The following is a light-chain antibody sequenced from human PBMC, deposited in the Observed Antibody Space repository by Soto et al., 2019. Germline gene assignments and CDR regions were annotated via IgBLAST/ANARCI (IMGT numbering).Light chain of an antibody. J-gene: IGLJ3*02. CDR1: SGSVSTSYY. CDR3: VLYMGSGISV. CDR2: STN. V-gene: IGLV8-61*01. Sequence: QTVVTQEPSFSVSPGGTVTLTCGLSSGSVSTSYYPSWYQQTPGQAPRTLIYSTNTRSSGVPDRFSGSILGNKVALTITGAQADDESDYYCVLYMGSGISVFGGGTKLTVL.